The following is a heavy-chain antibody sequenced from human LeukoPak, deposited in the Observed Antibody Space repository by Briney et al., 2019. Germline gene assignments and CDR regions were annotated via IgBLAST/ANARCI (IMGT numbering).Heavy chain of an antibody. V-gene: IGHV1-18*01. CDR1: GYTFTSYG. D-gene: IGHD3-10*01. CDR3: ARDRWPDTTVRGFGWFDP. J-gene: IGHJ5*02. Sequence: ASVKVSCKASGYTFTSYGISWVRQAPGQGLEWTGWISAYNGNTSYAQKLRGRVTMTTDTSTSTAYMELRSLRSDDTAVYYCARDRWPDTTVRGFGWFDPWGQGTLVTVSS. CDR2: ISAYNGNT.